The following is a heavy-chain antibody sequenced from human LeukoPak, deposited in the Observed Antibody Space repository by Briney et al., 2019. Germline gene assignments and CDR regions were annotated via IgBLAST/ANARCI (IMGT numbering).Heavy chain of an antibody. Sequence: ASVKVSCKVSGYTHTELSMHWVRQAPGKGLEWMGGFDPEDGETIYAQKFQGRVTMTEDTSTDTAYMELRSLRTEDTAVYYCATGGFANYGILTGYPRPQNWLDPWGQGTLVTVSS. J-gene: IGHJ5*02. V-gene: IGHV1-24*01. D-gene: IGHD3-9*01. CDR3: ATGGFANYGILTGYPRPQNWLDP. CDR2: FDPEDGET. CDR1: GYTHTELS.